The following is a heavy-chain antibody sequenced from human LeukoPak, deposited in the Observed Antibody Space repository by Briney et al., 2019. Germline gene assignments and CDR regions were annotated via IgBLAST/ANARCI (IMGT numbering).Heavy chain of an antibody. CDR2: INPSGGST. CDR3: ARVGDGLFDY. Sequence: ASVKVSCKASGYTFTSYYIHWVRQAPGQGLEWMGIINPSGGSTSYAQKLQGRVTMTRDTSTSTVYMGLSSLRSEDTAVYYCARVGDGLFDYWGQGTLVTVSS. J-gene: IGHJ4*02. D-gene: IGHD2-21*02. V-gene: IGHV1-46*01. CDR1: GYTFTSYY.